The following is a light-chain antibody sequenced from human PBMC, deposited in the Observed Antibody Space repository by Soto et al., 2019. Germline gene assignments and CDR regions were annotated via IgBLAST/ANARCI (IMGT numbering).Light chain of an antibody. Sequence: QSVLTQPASVSGSPGQSITISCTGTSSDVGAYNYVSWYQQHPGIPPKLLIYGVRNRPSGVSNRFSGSKSGNTASLTISGLQAEDEADYYCTSYTTSTTLVFGTGTKVTVL. CDR2: GVR. CDR1: SSDVGAYNY. V-gene: IGLV2-14*03. J-gene: IGLJ1*01. CDR3: TSYTTSTTLV.